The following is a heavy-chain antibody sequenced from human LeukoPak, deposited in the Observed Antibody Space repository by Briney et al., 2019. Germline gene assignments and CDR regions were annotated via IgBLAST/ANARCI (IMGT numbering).Heavy chain of an antibody. V-gene: IGHV3-30*04. J-gene: IGHJ4*02. Sequence: GGSLRLSCAASGFTFSSYAMHWVRQAPGKGLEWVAVISYDGSNKYYADSVKGRFTISRDNSKNTLYLQMNSLRAEDTAVYYCARERPDEVTAIRGYFDYWGQGTLVTVSS. CDR2: ISYDGSNK. CDR1: GFTFSSYA. D-gene: IGHD2-21*02. CDR3: ARERPDEVTAIRGYFDY.